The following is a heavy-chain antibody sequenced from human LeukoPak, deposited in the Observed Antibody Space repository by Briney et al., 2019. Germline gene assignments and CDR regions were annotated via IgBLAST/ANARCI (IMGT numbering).Heavy chain of an antibody. CDR2: DRGYQGST. CDR1: GYTFTNYG. D-gene: IGHD1-1*01. V-gene: IGHV1-18*01. CDR3: VRSDRCTITAGPFNY. J-gene: IGHJ4*02. Sequence: ASVTVSCKASGYTFTNYGITWVRQAPGQRIEWIGWDRGYQGSTKYVQNLQARVTMTLDTSTVPAYIDFGSLRSDGTAQYFVVRSDRCTITAGPFNYWGQGTLVAVSS.